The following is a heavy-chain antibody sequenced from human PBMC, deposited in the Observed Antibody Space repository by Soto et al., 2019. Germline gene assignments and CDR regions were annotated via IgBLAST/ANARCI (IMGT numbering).Heavy chain of an antibody. V-gene: IGHV4-34*01. CDR1: GGSFSGYY. Sequence: SETLSLTCAVYGGSFSGYYWSWIRQPPGKGLEWIGEINHSGSTNYNPSLKSRVTISVDTSKNQFSLKLSSVTAADTAVYYCARLNRPPLQYYMDVWGKGTTVTVSS. CDR2: INHSGST. J-gene: IGHJ6*03. D-gene: IGHD1-1*01. CDR3: ARLNRPPLQYYMDV.